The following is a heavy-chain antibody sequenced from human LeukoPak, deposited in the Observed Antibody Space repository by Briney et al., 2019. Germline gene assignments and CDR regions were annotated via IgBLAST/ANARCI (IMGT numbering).Heavy chain of an antibody. D-gene: IGHD3-22*01. CDR3: ARDATYDSSGP. Sequence: PSETLSLTCTVSGYSISSGYYWGWIRQPPGKGLEWIGSIYHSGSTYYNPSLKSRVTISVDTSKNQFSLKLSSVTAADTAVYYCARDATYDSSGPWGQGTLVTVSS. CDR1: GYSISSGYY. CDR2: IYHSGST. V-gene: IGHV4-38-2*02. J-gene: IGHJ5*02.